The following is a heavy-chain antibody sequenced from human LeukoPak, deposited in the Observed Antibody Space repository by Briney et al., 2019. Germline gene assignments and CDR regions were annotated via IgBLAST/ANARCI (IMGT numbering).Heavy chain of an antibody. V-gene: IGHV1-2*02. CDR3: ARVGGGYSYGYFPFDY. D-gene: IGHD5-18*01. Sequence: GASVKVSCEASGYTFTSYGISRVRQAPGQGLEWIGWINPNSGGTNYAQKFQGRVTMTRDTSISTAYMELSRLRSDDTAVYYCARVGGGYSYGYFPFDYWGQGTLVTVSS. CDR1: GYTFTSYG. CDR2: INPNSGGT. J-gene: IGHJ4*02.